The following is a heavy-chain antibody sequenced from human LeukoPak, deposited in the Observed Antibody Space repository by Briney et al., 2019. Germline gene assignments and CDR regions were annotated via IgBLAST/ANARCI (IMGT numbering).Heavy chain of an antibody. CDR1: GFTFSRYW. Sequence: GGSLRLSCTASGFTFSRYWMHWVRQAPGKGLVWVSRINGDGSRTNYADSVKGRFTFSRDNAKNTLYLQMNSLRAEDTAVYYCARDLNFDYWGQGTLVTVSS. V-gene: IGHV3-74*01. CDR2: INGDGSRT. J-gene: IGHJ4*02. CDR3: ARDLNFDY.